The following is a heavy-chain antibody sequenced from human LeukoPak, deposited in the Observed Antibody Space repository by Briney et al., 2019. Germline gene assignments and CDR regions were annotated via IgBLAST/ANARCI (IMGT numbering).Heavy chain of an antibody. V-gene: IGHV3-48*01. CDR3: ARDIMGSGWYPSWFDP. Sequence: TGGSLRLSCAASGFTFSSYSMNWVRQAPGKGLEWVSYISSSSSTIYYADSVKGRFTISRDNAKNSLYLQMNSLRAEDTAVYYCARDIMGSGWYPSWFDPWGQGTLVTVSS. CDR1: GFTFSSYS. J-gene: IGHJ5*02. D-gene: IGHD6-19*01. CDR2: ISSSSSTI.